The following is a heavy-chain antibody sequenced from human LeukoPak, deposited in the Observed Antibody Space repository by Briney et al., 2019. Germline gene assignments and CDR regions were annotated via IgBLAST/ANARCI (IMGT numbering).Heavy chain of an antibody. J-gene: IGHJ4*02. V-gene: IGHV1-18*01. Sequence: GASVKVSSKASGYTFTSYGISWVRQAPGQGLEWMGWISAYNGNTNYAQKLQGRVTMTTDTSTSTAYMELRSLRSDDTAVYYCARGGDYDFWSGTRGVDYWGQGTLVTVSS. CDR1: GYTFTSYG. CDR2: ISAYNGNT. CDR3: ARGGDYDFWSGTRGVDY. D-gene: IGHD3-3*01.